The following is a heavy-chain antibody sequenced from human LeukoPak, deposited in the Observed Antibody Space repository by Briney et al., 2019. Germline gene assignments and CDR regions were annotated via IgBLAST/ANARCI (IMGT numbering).Heavy chain of an antibody. V-gene: IGHV3-7*01. J-gene: IGHJ4*02. CDR1: GFTVSIYW. CDR2: IKKDGSEK. Sequence: GGSLRLSCAASGFTVSIYWMSWVRQAPGKGREWVANIKKDGSEKYYVDSVKGRFTIPRDNAKNSLYLQMKSLRAEDKAVYYCAGDLYRIVVVPHYFDYWGQGTLVTVSS. CDR3: AGDLYRIVVVPHYFDY. D-gene: IGHD3-22*01.